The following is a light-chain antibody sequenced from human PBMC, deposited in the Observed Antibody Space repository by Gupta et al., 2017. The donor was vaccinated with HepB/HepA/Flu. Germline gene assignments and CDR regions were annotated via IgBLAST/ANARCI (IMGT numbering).Light chain of an antibody. CDR2: GAS. CDR1: QSVTSSY. Sequence: EIVLTQSPGTLSLSPGERATLSYRASQSVTSSYLVWYQQKPGQAPRLLIYGASIRAAGIPDRFSGSGSGTDFTLTISRLEPEDFAVYYCQQYGSSPLWTFGQGTKVEMK. CDR3: QQYGSSPLWT. V-gene: IGKV3-20*01. J-gene: IGKJ1*01.